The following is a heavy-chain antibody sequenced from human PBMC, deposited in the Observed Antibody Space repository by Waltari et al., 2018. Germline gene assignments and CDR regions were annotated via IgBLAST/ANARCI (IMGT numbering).Heavy chain of an antibody. Sequence: VQLVEYGGGLVQPGRSLRLSCVVSGLTFEDFAMHWVRQAPGKGLEWVSGKSWNRGNKAYADSVKGRVTISRDNARKSLYLQLNSLRPEDTAMYYCAKLAGDNYDNTGYSSEDYWGRGTLVTVSS. CDR2: KSWNRGNK. CDR3: AKLAGDNYDNTGYSSEDY. V-gene: IGHV3-9*01. CDR1: GLTFEDFA. J-gene: IGHJ4*02. D-gene: IGHD3-22*01.